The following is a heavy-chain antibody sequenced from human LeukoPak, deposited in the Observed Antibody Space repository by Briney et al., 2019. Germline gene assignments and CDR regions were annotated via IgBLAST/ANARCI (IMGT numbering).Heavy chain of an antibody. Sequence: SVKVSCKTSGGTFNSYAISWVRQAPGQGLEWMGGIIAIFRTANYAQKFQGRVTITADEFMSTVYMELSSLRSEDTAVYYCARDPRPGYSSRKRFDCWGQGTLVTVSS. CDR1: GGTFNSYA. D-gene: IGHD6-13*01. J-gene: IGHJ4*02. CDR2: IIAIFRTA. CDR3: ARDPRPGYSSRKRFDC. V-gene: IGHV1-69*13.